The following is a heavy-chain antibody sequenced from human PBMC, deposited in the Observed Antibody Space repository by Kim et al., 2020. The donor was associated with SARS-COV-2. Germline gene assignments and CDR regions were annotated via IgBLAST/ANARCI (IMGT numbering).Heavy chain of an antibody. V-gene: IGHV4-59*09. J-gene: IGHJ4*02. D-gene: IGHD6-19*01. Sequence: NPTPYLRSRVTISVDTSKNQLSLKLSSVTAADTAVYYCAGGGYSSGWFDYWGQGTLVTVSS. CDR3: AGGGYSSGWFDY.